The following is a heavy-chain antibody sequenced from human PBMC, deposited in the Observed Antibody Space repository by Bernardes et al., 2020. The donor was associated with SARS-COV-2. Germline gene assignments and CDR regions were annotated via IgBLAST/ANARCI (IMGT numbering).Heavy chain of an antibody. V-gene: IGHV4-59*01. Sequence: SETLSLTCTVSGGSISSYYWSWIRQPPGKGLEWIGYIYYSGSTNYNPSLKSRVTISVDTSKNQFSLKLSSVTAADTAVYYCARVYSYGSLYWYFDLWGRGTLVTVSS. CDR2: IYYSGST. D-gene: IGHD5-18*01. CDR1: GGSISSYY. J-gene: IGHJ2*01. CDR3: ARVYSYGSLYWYFDL.